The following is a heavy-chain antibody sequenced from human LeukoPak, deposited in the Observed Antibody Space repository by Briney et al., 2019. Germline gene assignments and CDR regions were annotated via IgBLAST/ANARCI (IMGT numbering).Heavy chain of an antibody. Sequence: GGSLRLSCAASGFTFSSYSMNWVRQAPGKGLEWVSYISSSSSTIYYADSVKGRFTISRDNAKNSLYLQMNSLRAEDTAVYYCASGAYYSNSWYYFDYWGQGTLVTVSS. CDR2: ISSSSSTI. CDR1: GFTFSSYS. V-gene: IGHV3-48*01. CDR3: ASGAYYSNSWYYFDY. J-gene: IGHJ4*02. D-gene: IGHD6-13*01.